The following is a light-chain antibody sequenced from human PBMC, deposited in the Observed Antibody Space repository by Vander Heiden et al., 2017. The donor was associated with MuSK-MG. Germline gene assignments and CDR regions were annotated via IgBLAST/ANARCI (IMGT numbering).Light chain of an antibody. CDR2: DAS. CDR3: QQCGNWPRV. CDR1: QSVSSY. V-gene: IGKV3-11*01. J-gene: IGKJ3*01. Sequence: EIVLTQSPATLSLSPAERATLSCRASQSVSSYLAWYQQKPGQAPRLLIYDASNRATGIPARFSGSGSGTDFTLTISSLEPEDFAVYYCQQCGNWPRVFGHGTKVDIK.